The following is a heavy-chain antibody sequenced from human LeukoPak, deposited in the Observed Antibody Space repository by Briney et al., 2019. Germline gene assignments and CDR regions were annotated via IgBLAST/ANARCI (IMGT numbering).Heavy chain of an antibody. CDR3: ARGGVSGWWKKNYYYGMDV. Sequence: GGSLRLSCAASGFTFSSYDMHWVRQATGKGLEWVSAIGTAGDTYYPGSVKGRFTISRENAKNSLYLQMNNLRAGDTAVYYCARGGVSGWWKKNYYYGMDVWGQGTTVTVSS. V-gene: IGHV3-13*01. CDR1: GFTFSSYD. J-gene: IGHJ6*02. D-gene: IGHD6-19*01. CDR2: IGTAGDT.